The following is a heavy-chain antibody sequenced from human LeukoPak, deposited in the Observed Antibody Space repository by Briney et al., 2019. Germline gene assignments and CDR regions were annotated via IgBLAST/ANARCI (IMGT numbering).Heavy chain of an antibody. CDR1: GFTFSSYG. V-gene: IGHV3-33*01. J-gene: IGHJ5*02. Sequence: GRSLRLSCAASGFTFSSYGMHWVRQAPGKGLEGVAVIWYDGSNKYYADSVKGRFTISRDNSKNTLYLQMNSLRAEDTAVYYCARGSGDIVVVPAAMQFDPWGQGTLVTFSS. CDR2: IWYDGSNK. CDR3: ARGSGDIVVVPAAMQFDP. D-gene: IGHD2-2*01.